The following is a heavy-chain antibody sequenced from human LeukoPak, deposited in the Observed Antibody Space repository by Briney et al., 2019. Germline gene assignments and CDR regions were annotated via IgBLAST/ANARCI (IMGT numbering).Heavy chain of an antibody. Sequence: SETLSLTCSVSGGYISSGGYYWNWIRQHPGKGLERIGYIYYSGSTSYNPSLRCRVAISVDTSENQFSLRLSSATAADTAVYYCARDRTSKHLYDINGFYASGYFDLWGRGTLVTVSS. CDR3: ARDRTSKHLYDINGFYASGYFDL. CDR2: IYYSGST. V-gene: IGHV4-31*03. J-gene: IGHJ2*01. CDR1: GGYISSGGYY. D-gene: IGHD3-22*01.